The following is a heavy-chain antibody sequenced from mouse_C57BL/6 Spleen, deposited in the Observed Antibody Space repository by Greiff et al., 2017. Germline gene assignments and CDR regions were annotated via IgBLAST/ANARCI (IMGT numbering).Heavy chain of an antibody. J-gene: IGHJ3*01. CDR1: GYTFTSYW. CDR3: VYYGSSPAFAY. Sequence: QVQLQQPGAELVKPGASVKLSCKASGYTFTSYWMHWVKQRPGQGLEWIGMIHPNSGSTNYNEKFKSKATLTVDKSSSTAYMQLSSLTSEDSAVYYCVYYGSSPAFAYWGQGTLVTVSA. D-gene: IGHD1-1*01. V-gene: IGHV1-64*01. CDR2: IHPNSGST.